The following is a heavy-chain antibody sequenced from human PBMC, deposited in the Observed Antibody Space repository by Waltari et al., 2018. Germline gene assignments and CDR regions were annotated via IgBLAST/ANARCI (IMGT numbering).Heavy chain of an antibody. CDR3: TRDRVGYCSGGTCYSRWFDP. J-gene: IGHJ5*02. Sequence: QVQLVQSGAEVKKPGASVKVSCRVSGYSLTASALNLVRRAPGKGIEGLGGFDPEYGEAVYAQEFQGRVTMTEDTSKDTAYMELSSLTYEDTAVYYCTRDRVGYCSGGTCYSRWFDPWGQGTLVTVSS. V-gene: IGHV1-24*01. D-gene: IGHD2-15*01. CDR1: GYSLTASA. CDR2: FDPEYGEA.